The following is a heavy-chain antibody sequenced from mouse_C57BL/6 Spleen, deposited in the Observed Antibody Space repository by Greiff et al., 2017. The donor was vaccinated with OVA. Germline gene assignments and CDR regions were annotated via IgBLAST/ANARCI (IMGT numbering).Heavy chain of an antibody. V-gene: IGHV1-12*01. CDR3: ARSLYGSSYWYFDV. Sequence: QSGAELVRPGASVKMSCKASGYTFTSYNMHWVKQTPRQGLEWIGAIYPGNGDTSYNQKFKGKATLTVDKSSSTAYMQLSSLTSEDSAVYFCARSLYGSSYWYFDVWGTGTTVTVSS. D-gene: IGHD1-1*01. CDR1: GYTFTSYN. CDR2: IYPGNGDT. J-gene: IGHJ1*03.